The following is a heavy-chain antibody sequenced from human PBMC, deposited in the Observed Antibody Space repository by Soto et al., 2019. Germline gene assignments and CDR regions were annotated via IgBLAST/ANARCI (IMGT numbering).Heavy chain of an antibody. CDR2: IYYSKNT. D-gene: IGHD4-17*01. J-gene: IGHJ4*02. CDR1: GGSISSSSNH. Sequence: QLQLQESGPGLVKPSETLSLTCTVSGGSISSSSNHWGWIRQPPGKGLEWIGNIYYSKNTYYNPSLKSRVTISVDTSKSQFSLRLTYVTAANTAVYYCATHPPYGPLDHCGQGTLVTVSS. V-gene: IGHV4-39*01. CDR3: ATHPPYGPLDH.